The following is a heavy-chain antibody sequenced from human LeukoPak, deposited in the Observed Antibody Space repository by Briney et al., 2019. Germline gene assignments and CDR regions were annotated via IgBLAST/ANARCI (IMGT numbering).Heavy chain of an antibody. CDR1: TYTFTSFY. CDR2: INPGGGIT. Sequence: ASVKVSCKASTYTFTSFYFHWVRQAPGQGLEWMGTINPGGGITSYAQKFQGRVTVTRDTSTSTVYMELRSLKSDDTAVYYCARQFATMVTNALDIWGQGTLVTVSS. J-gene: IGHJ3*02. CDR3: ARQFATMVTNALDI. V-gene: IGHV1-46*01. D-gene: IGHD3-10*01.